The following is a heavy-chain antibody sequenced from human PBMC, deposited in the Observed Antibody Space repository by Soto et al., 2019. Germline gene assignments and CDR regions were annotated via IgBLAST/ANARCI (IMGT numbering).Heavy chain of an antibody. CDR3: ARGIGDIVVVVAASPPYNWFDP. V-gene: IGHV4-31*03. CDR2: IHYSGST. Sequence: SETLSLTCTVSGGSISSGGYYWSWIRQHPGKGLEWIGYIHYSGSTYYNPSLKSRVTISVDTSKNQFSLKLSSVTAADTAVYYCARGIGDIVVVVAASPPYNWFDPWGQGTLVTVSS. D-gene: IGHD2-15*01. CDR1: GGSISSGGYY. J-gene: IGHJ5*02.